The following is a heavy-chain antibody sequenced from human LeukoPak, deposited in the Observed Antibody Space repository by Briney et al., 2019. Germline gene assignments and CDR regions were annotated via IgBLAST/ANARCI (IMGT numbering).Heavy chain of an antibody. CDR2: IYTSGST. CDR3: ARDRYYYDSSGQRYFDL. V-gene: IGHV4-4*07. Sequence: SETLSLTCTVSGGSISSYYWSWIRQPAGKGLEWIGRIYTSGSTNYNPSPKSRVTMSVDTSKNQFSLKLSSVTAADTAVYYCARDRYYYDSSGQRYFDLWGRGTLVTVSS. CDR1: GGSISSYY. D-gene: IGHD3-22*01. J-gene: IGHJ2*01.